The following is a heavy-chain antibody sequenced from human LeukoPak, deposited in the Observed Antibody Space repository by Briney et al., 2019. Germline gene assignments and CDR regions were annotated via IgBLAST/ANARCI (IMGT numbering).Heavy chain of an antibody. Sequence: PSETLSLTCAVCGGSFSIYYGSWIREPPGEGREWIGEINDSGRTNYSPSLISRVNISVDTSKNTFTLRLNSVTASDTAVYSCARRWNNGRNYYIDVWGEGAAVGVSS. V-gene: IGHV4-34*01. J-gene: IGHJ6*03. CDR3: ARRWNNGRNYYIDV. D-gene: IGHD1/OR15-1a*01. CDR1: GGSFSIYY. CDR2: INDSGRT.